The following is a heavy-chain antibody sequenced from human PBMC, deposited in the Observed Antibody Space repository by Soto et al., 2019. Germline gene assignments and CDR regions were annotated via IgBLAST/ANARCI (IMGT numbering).Heavy chain of an antibody. CDR2: ISGSGGST. CDR3: AKDPNYSYYGSGSYLGFDFDY. D-gene: IGHD3-10*01. J-gene: IGHJ4*02. Sequence: EVQLLESGGGLVQPGGSLRLSCAASGFTFSSYAMSWVRQAPGKGLEWVSAISGSGGSTYYADSVKGRFTISRDNSKNTLYLQMNSLRAEDTAVYCCAKDPNYSYYGSGSYLGFDFDYWGQGTLVTVSS. CDR1: GFTFSSYA. V-gene: IGHV3-23*01.